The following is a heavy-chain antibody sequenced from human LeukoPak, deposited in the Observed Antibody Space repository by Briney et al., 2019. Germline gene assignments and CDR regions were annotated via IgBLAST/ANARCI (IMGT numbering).Heavy chain of an antibody. CDR3: AKDYSMYYYDSSGYPNYFDY. D-gene: IGHD3-22*01. CDR1: GFXFSSYA. Sequence: GGALRLSCAASGFXFSSYAISWVRQAPGKGLEWDSAISGSGGSTYYADSVKGRFTISKDNSKKTLYLQMTSLRAEDTAVYYCAKDYSMYYYDSSGYPNYFDYWGQGTLVTVSS. J-gene: IGHJ4*02. CDR2: ISGSGGST. V-gene: IGHV3-23*01.